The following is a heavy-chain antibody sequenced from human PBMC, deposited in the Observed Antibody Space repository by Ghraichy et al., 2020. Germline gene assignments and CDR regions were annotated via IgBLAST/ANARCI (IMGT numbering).Heavy chain of an antibody. CDR2: IRNDGKNK. CDR3: VRESGQSGAFEI. V-gene: IGHV3-30*02. J-gene: IGHJ3*02. Sequence: GGSLRLSCAASGFDFSGSAMHWVRQAPGKGLEWVAFIRNDGKNKHYGDFVKGRFTISRDNSKHTLYVSMNSLRSDDTAVYYCVRESGQSGAFEIWGQGTMVTVSS. CDR1: GFDFSGSA.